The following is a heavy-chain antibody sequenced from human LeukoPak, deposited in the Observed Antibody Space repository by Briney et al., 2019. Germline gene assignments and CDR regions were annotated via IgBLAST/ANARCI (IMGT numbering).Heavy chain of an antibody. CDR3: AKDRGIVGP. CDR2: ISYDGSNK. D-gene: IGHD2-15*01. CDR1: GFTFSSYG. J-gene: IGHJ5*02. V-gene: IGHV3-30*18. Sequence: GRSLRLSCAASGFTFSSYGMHWVRQAPGKGLEWVAVISYDGSNKYYADSVKGRFTISRDNSKNTLYLQMNSLRAEDTAVYYCAKDRGIVGPWGQGTLVTASS.